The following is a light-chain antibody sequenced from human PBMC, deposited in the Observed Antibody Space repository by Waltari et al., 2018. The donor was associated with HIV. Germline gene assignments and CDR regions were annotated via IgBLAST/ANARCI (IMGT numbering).Light chain of an antibody. CDR2: VNGDGSH. J-gene: IGLJ3*02. CDR1: SGHRSYA. CDR3: KTWGTGIQV. Sequence: QVVLTQSPLASASLGASVKLTCTLSSGHRSYAIAWHQQHSDTRPRYLMKVNGDGSHIKGDGIPDRFSCSSSGAERYLTISSLQFEDEADYYCKTWGTGIQVFGGGTKLTVL. V-gene: IGLV4-69*02.